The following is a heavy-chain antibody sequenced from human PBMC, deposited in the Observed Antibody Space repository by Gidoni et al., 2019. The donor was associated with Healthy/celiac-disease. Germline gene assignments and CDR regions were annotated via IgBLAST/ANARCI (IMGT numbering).Heavy chain of an antibody. CDR3: TTGGGWYKLAFAY. CDR1: GGTFSSYT. Sequence: QVQLVQSGAEVKKPGSSVKVSCKASGGTFSSYTISWVRQAPGQGLEWMGRIIPILGIANYAQQFQGRVTITADKSTSTAYMELSSLRSEDTAVYYCTTGGGWYKLAFAYWGQGTLVTVSS. V-gene: IGHV1-69*02. D-gene: IGHD6-19*01. J-gene: IGHJ4*02. CDR2: IIPILGIA.